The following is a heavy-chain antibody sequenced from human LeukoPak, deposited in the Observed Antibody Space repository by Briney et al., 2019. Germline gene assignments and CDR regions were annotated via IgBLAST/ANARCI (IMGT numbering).Heavy chain of an antibody. CDR3: ARLLDNWFDP. CDR1: GYSFTSYW. Sequence: SLXISGEGSGYSFTSYWIGWVRQLPGKGLEWMGIIYPGDSDTRYSPSFQGQVTISADKSISTAYLRWSSLKASDTAMYYCARLLDNWFDPWGQGTLVTVSS. V-gene: IGHV5-51*01. D-gene: IGHD3-3*01. CDR2: IYPGDSDT. J-gene: IGHJ5*02.